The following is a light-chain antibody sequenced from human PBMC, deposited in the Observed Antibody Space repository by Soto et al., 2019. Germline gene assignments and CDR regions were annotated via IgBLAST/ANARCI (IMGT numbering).Light chain of an antibody. Sequence: EVVLTQSPGTLSLSPGERATLSCRASQSLDSTSLAWYQQKPGQSPRLVIYGASRRATGIPDRFSGSGSGTYFMLPIDRLEPEDFAVYYCQRSGTSPPYIFGAGTRLYIK. CDR1: QSLDSTS. J-gene: IGKJ2*01. V-gene: IGKV3-20*01. CDR3: QRSGTSPPYI. CDR2: GAS.